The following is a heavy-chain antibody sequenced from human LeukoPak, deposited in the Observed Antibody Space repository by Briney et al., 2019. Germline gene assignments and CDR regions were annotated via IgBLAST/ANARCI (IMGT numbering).Heavy chain of an antibody. D-gene: IGHD6-6*01. V-gene: IGHV1-3*01. J-gene: IGHJ4*02. Sequence: ASVKVSCKASGHIFTSYAMHWVRQAPGQRLEWMGWINAGNGNTKYSQKFQGRVTITRDTSASTVYMELSSLRSEDTAVYYCARSELVYYYFDYWGQGTLSPSPQ. CDR1: GHIFTSYA. CDR2: INAGNGNT. CDR3: ARSELVYYYFDY.